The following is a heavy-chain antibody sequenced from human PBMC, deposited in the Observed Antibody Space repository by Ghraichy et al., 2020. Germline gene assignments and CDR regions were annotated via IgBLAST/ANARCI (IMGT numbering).Heavy chain of an antibody. V-gene: IGHV4-39*01. CDR2: VSNSGST. Sequence: SETLSLTCTVSGGSISSFTSYWGWIRQPPGKGLEWIGSVSNSGSTYYNSSLKSRVTISVDTSKNQFSLNLSSVTAADTAVYYCARRGYGNAFDIWDQGALVPVSS. D-gene: IGHD5-12*01. CDR3: ARRGYGNAFDI. CDR1: GGSISSFTSY. J-gene: IGHJ3*02.